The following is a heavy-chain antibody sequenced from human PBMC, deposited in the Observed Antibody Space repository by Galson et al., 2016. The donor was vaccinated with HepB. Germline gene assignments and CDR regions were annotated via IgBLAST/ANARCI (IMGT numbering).Heavy chain of an antibody. J-gene: IGHJ3*02. V-gene: IGHV3-48*01. CDR2: ITSDCSTR. D-gene: IGHD3-10*01. Sequence: SLRLSCAASGFTFRGSSMNWVRQAPGKGLEWISHITSDCSTRYYADSVKGRFTISRDNAKNSLDLQMNSLGAEDTAVYYCARGRDYAFDIWGQGTMVTVSS. CDR3: ARGRDYAFDI. CDR1: GFTFRGSS.